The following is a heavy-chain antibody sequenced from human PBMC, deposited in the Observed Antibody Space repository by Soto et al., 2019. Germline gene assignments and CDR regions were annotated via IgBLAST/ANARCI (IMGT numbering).Heavy chain of an antibody. CDR2: INPNGGSK. CDR1: GYTFTRYY. D-gene: IGHD3-9*01. J-gene: IGHJ3*02. Sequence: ASVKVSCKASGYTFTRYYMHWVRQAPGQGLEWMGIINPNGGSKSYAQKFQGRVTMTRDTYTGTVYMELRSLRSEDTAVYYCARSYYEILTGYVPSAFDIWCQGTMVTVSS. CDR3: ARSYYEILTGYVPSAFDI. V-gene: IGHV1-46*03.